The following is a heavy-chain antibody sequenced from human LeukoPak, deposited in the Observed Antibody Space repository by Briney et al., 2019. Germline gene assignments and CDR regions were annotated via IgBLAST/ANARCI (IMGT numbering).Heavy chain of an antibody. CDR1: GGTFSSYA. J-gene: IGHJ6*03. Sequence: AASVKVSCKASGGTFSSYAISWVRQAPGQGLEWMGWINPGGGVTKSAQKFQGRVTMTTDKSINTVYMELSRLTSDDTAVYFCARGPNHYYYMDVWGKGTTVTVSS. CDR3: ARGPNHYYYMDV. CDR2: INPGGGVT. V-gene: IGHV1-2*02. D-gene: IGHD2-8*01.